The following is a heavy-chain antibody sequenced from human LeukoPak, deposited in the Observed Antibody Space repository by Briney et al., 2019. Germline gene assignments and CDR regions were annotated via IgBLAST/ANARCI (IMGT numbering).Heavy chain of an antibody. CDR1: GFTFSSYG. CDR3: ARDRVTMVRGVISCWFDP. CDR2: IWYDGSNK. J-gene: IGHJ5*02. Sequence: PGGSLRLSCAAPGFTFSSYGMHWVRQAPGKGLEWVAVIWYDGSNKYYADSVKGRFTISRDNSKNTLYLQMNSLRAEDTAVYYRARDRVTMVRGVISCWFDPWGQGTLVTVSS. D-gene: IGHD3-10*01. V-gene: IGHV3-33*01.